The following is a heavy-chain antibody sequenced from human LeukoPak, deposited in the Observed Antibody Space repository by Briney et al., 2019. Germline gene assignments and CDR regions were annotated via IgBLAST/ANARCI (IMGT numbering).Heavy chain of an antibody. CDR3: VRRDYSGSYPFDY. J-gene: IGHJ4*02. D-gene: IGHD1-26*01. CDR2: ISSDSTTV. V-gene: IGHV3-48*04. CDR1: GFTFTMYS. Sequence: PGGSLRLSCATSGFTFTMYSMNWVRQAPGKGLEWVSYISSDSTTVYHAHSVKGRFTISRDNAKNSLYLQMNNLRAEDTAMYYCVRRDYSGSYPFDYWGQGTLVTVSS.